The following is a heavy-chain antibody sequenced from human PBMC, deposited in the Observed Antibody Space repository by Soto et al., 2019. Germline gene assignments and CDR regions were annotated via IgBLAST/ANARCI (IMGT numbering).Heavy chain of an antibody. CDR1: GFTFSNYA. CDR2: ISGSGTTT. CDR3: AKEVRQSAN. V-gene: IGHV3-23*01. Sequence: VQVLESGGGLVPPGGSPRLSCAASGFTFSNYAMSWVRQAPGKGLEWVSAISGSGTTTYYTDSVKGRFTISRDNSKNTVYLQMNSLRDDDTAVYYCAKEVRQSANWGQGTLVIVSS. J-gene: IGHJ4*02.